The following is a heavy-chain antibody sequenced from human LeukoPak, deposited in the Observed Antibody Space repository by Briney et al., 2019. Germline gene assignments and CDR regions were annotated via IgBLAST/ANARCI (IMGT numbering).Heavy chain of an antibody. V-gene: IGHV3-21*01. Sequence: GGSLRLSCAASGFTFSSYSMNWVRQAPGKGLEWVSSISSSCGYIYYADSVKGRFTISRDNAKNSLYLQMNSLRAEDTAVYYCAKGSEYMDVWGKGTTVTVSS. J-gene: IGHJ6*03. CDR1: GFTFSSYS. CDR3: AKGSEYMDV. CDR2: ISSSCGYI.